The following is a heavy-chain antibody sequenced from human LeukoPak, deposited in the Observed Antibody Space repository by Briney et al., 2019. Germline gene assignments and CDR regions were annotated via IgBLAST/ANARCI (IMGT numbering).Heavy chain of an antibody. J-gene: IGHJ6*03. CDR2: IYHSGST. Sequence: SETLSLIRAVSGYSISSGYYWGWIRQPPGKGLEWIGSIYHSGSTYYNPSLKSRVTISVDTSKNQFSLKLSSVTAADTAVYYCARGLTYYDFWSGHHPGSYYMDVWGKGTTVTVSS. CDR1: GYSISSGYY. CDR3: ARGLTYYDFWSGHHPGSYYMDV. V-gene: IGHV4-38-2*01. D-gene: IGHD3-3*01.